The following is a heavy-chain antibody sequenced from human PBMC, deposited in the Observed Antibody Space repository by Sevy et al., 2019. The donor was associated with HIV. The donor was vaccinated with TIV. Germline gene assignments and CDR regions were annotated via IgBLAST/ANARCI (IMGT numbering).Heavy chain of an antibody. D-gene: IGHD3-9*01. CDR3: AKAVPPLDWLLIFFDS. Sequence: GGSLRLSCVASGFTFSDYAMAWVRQAPGKGPEWISDGRASGSTTKYADSVKDPFTVYRDNSKNTLYLQMNSLRDEDTAVYYCAKAVPPLDWLLIFFDSWGQGSLVTVSS. V-gene: IGHV3-23*01. CDR2: GRASGSTT. CDR1: GFTFSDYA. J-gene: IGHJ4*02.